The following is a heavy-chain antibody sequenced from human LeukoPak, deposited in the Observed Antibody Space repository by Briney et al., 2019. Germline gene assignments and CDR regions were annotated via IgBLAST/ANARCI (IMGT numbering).Heavy chain of an antibody. J-gene: IGHJ6*02. CDR3: AKTWGGYYYYGMDV. V-gene: IGHV3-30*18. D-gene: IGHD3-16*01. CDR1: GFTFSSYG. CDR2: ISYDGNNQ. Sequence: GRSLRLSCAASGFTFSSYGMHWVRQAPGKGLEWVAVISYDGNNQYYADSVKGRFTISRDNSKNTLYLQMNSLRAEDTAVYYCAKTWGGYYYYGMDVWGQGTTVTVSS.